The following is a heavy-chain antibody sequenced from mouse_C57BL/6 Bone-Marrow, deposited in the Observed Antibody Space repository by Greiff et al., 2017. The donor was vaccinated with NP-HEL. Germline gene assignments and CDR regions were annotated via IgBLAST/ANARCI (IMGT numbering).Heavy chain of an antibody. J-gene: IGHJ3*01. CDR3: ARGDWDLAWFAY. CDR1: GYTFTDYY. Sequence: QVQLQQSGAELVRPGASVKLSCKASGYTFTDYYINWVKQRPGQGLEWIARIYPGSGNTYYNEKFKGKATLTAEKSSSTAYMQLSSLTSEDSAVYFCARGDWDLAWFAYWGQGTLVTVSA. V-gene: IGHV1-76*01. D-gene: IGHD4-1*01. CDR2: IYPGSGNT.